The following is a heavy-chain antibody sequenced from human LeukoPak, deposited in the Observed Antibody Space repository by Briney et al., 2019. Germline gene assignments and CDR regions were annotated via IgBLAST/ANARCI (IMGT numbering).Heavy chain of an antibody. D-gene: IGHD2-2*01. V-gene: IGHV4-4*07. CDR1: GGSISSYY. CDR3: AKEDIVVVPAAMGGYYYYYMDV. Sequence: SETLSLTCTVSGGSISSYYWSWIRQPAGKVLEWIGRIYTSGSTNYNPSLKSRVTMSVDTSKNQFSLKLSSVTAADTAVYYCAKEDIVVVPAAMGGYYYYYMDVWGKGTTVTVSS. CDR2: IYTSGST. J-gene: IGHJ6*03.